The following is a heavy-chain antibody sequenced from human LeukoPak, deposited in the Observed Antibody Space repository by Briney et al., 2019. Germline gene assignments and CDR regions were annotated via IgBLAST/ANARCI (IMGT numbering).Heavy chain of an antibody. CDR3: AGLRWELLLKFDYFDY. CDR2: IRSKGYGGTT. CDR1: GFSFGDCA. Sequence: GGSLRLSCTTSGFSFGDCAMSWVRQAPGKGLEWVGFIRSKGYGGTTEYAASVKGRFTISRDDSRNIAYLQMNSLKTEDTAVYYCAGLRWELLLKFDYFDYWGQGTLVTVSS. D-gene: IGHD1-26*01. V-gene: IGHV3-49*04. J-gene: IGHJ4*02.